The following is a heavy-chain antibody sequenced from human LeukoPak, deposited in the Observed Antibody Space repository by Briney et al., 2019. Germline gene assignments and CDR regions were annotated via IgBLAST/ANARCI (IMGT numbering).Heavy chain of an antibody. CDR1: GYTFPRYG. CDR3: GRDTFDEYGDYWYAFDI. V-gene: IGHV1-18*01. J-gene: IGHJ3*02. D-gene: IGHD4-17*01. CDR2: ISAYNGNT. Sequence: GASVPVSCQASGYTFPRYGISWVRQAPAQGLEWMGWISAYNGNTNYAQKLQGRVTMTTDTSTSTAYMELRSLRSDDTAVYCCGRDTFDEYGDYWYAFDIWGQGTMVTVSS.